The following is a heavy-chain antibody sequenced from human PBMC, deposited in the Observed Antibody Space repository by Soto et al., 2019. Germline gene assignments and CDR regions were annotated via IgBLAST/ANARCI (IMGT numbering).Heavy chain of an antibody. Sequence: GGSLRLSCAASGFTFSSYSMNWVRQAPGKGLEWVSSISSSSSYIYYADSVKGRFTISRDNAKNSLYLQMNSLRAEDTAVYYCARDRQWRVVPAAAYYMDVWGKGTTVTVSS. CDR2: ISSSSSYI. V-gene: IGHV3-21*01. J-gene: IGHJ6*03. CDR3: ARDRQWRVVPAAAYYMDV. CDR1: GFTFSSYS. D-gene: IGHD2-2*01.